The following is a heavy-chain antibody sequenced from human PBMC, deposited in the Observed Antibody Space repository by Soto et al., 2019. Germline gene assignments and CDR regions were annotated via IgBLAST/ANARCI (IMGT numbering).Heavy chain of an antibody. CDR3: ARGRHIPIVVVVAATPGPTEYFQH. CDR2: ISYDGSNK. D-gene: IGHD2-15*01. Sequence: QVQLVESGGGVVQPGRSLRLSCAASGFTFSSYAMHWVRQAPGKGLEWVAVISYDGSNKYYADSVKGRFTISRDNSKNTLYLQMNSLRAEDTAVYYCARGRHIPIVVVVAATPGPTEYFQHWGQGTLVTVSS. V-gene: IGHV3-30-3*01. CDR1: GFTFSSYA. J-gene: IGHJ1*01.